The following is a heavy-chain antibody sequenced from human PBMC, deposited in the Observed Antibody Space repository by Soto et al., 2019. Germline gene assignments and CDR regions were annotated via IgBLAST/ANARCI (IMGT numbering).Heavy chain of an antibody. CDR2: IIPVFGTA. CDR3: ARGGDCTNGVCHGWFDP. V-gene: IGHV1-69*18. CDR1: GGTFNSYA. Sequence: QVHLVQSGAEVKKPGSSVRVSCQASGGTFNSYAISWVRQAPGQGLEWMGRIIPVFGTANYAQKFQGRVTITADEATSTVYMELSSLRSEDTAVYYCARGGDCTNGVCHGWFDPWGQGTLVTVSS. D-gene: IGHD2-8*01. J-gene: IGHJ5*02.